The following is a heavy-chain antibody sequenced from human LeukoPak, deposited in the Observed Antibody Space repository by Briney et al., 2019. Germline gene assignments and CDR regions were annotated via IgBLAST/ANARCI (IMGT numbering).Heavy chain of an antibody. CDR2: ISAYNGYT. CDR3: ARDGHRRYHYDSSGREDAFDI. J-gene: IGHJ3*02. CDR1: GYTFTNYG. V-gene: IGHV1-18*01. D-gene: IGHD3-22*01. Sequence: ASVKVSCKTSGYTFTNYGISWVRQAPGQGLGWMGWISAYNGYTNYAQKLQGRVTMTTDTSTSTAYMELRSLRSDDTAVYYCARDGHRRYHYDSSGREDAFDIWGQGTVVTVSS.